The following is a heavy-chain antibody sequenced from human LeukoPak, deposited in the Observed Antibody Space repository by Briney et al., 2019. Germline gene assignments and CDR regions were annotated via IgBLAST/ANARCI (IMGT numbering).Heavy chain of an antibody. D-gene: IGHD1-26*01. Sequence: GGSLRLSCAASGFTFRSYGMHWVRQAPGKGLEWVAFIRYDGSNKYYADSVKGRFTISRDNSKNTLYLQMNSLRAEDTAVYYCARGFGGSYFHFDYWGQGTLVTVSS. CDR3: ARGFGGSYFHFDY. CDR2: IRYDGSNK. CDR1: GFTFRSYG. J-gene: IGHJ4*02. V-gene: IGHV3-30*02.